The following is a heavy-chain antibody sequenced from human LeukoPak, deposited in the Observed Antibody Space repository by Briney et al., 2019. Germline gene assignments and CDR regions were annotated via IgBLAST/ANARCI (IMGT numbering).Heavy chain of an antibody. CDR1: GGSISSYY. CDR3: ARTQARLLHDY. CDR2: ISYSGST. Sequence: SETLSLTCTVSGGSISSYYWSWIRQPPGKGLEWIGCISYSGSTSYNPSLKSRVTISVDTSKNQFSLKLSSVTAADTAVYYCARTQARLLHDYWGQGTLVTVSS. D-gene: IGHD2-15*01. J-gene: IGHJ4*02. V-gene: IGHV4-59*01.